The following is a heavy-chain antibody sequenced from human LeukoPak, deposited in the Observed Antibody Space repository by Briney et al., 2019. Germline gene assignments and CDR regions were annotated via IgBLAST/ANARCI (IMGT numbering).Heavy chain of an antibody. CDR2: IKYDGSEK. Sequence: PGGSLRLSCTASGLSFSGQWMNWVRQSPGQVLEWVANIKYDGSEKYYVDSVKGRFTISREDAKNSLSLQMDSVRPEDTAVYYCAFNNNFKYWGQGTLVIVSS. CDR3: AFNNNFKY. J-gene: IGHJ4*02. D-gene: IGHD1/OR15-1a*01. CDR1: GLSFSGQW. V-gene: IGHV3-7*01.